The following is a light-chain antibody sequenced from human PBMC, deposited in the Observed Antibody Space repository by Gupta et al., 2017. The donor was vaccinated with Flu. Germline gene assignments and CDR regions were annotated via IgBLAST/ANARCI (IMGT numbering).Light chain of an antibody. V-gene: IGKV1-5*03. Sequence: ISCRASQNIDEWLAWYQLKPGKAPKLLIYKASTLENGVPSRFSGSGSGAKFTLTINNLQRDDSASYFCQQYFSYRSFGQGTKVEIK. CDR3: QQYFSYRS. CDR2: KAS. CDR1: QNIDEW. J-gene: IGKJ1*01.